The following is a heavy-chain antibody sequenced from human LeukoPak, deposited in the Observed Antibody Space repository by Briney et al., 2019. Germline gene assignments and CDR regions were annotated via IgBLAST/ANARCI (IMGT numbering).Heavy chain of an antibody. CDR3: ARDRYYYDSSGYIRMDV. CDR1: GGSISSYY. V-gene: IGHV4-59*01. CDR2: IYYSGST. J-gene: IGHJ6*03. Sequence: SETLSLTCTVSGGSISSYYWSWIRQPPGKGLEWIGYIYYSGSTNYNPSLKSRVTISVDTSKNQFSLKLSSVTAADTAVYYCARDRYYYDSSGYIRMDVWGKGTTVTISS. D-gene: IGHD3-22*01.